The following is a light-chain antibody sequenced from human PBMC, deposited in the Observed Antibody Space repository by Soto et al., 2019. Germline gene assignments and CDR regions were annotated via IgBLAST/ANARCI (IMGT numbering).Light chain of an antibody. Sequence: ALQMTQSPSSLSASVGDRVTVTCRANQGIRTDLDWYQQKPGKAPKLLIYDASSLESGVPSRFSGSASGTEFTLTISRLHPDDFATYYCQQYYSYPWTFGQGTKVDI. CDR2: DAS. J-gene: IGKJ1*01. CDR1: QGIRTD. CDR3: QQYYSYPWT. V-gene: IGKV1-13*02.